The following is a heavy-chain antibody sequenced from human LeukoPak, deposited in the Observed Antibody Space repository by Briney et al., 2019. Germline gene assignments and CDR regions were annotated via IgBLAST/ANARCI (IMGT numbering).Heavy chain of an antibody. D-gene: IGHD3-22*01. CDR2: FDPEGGET. CDR3: ATDPTLGYYDSSGRFGAFDI. J-gene: IGHJ3*02. Sequence: ASVKVSCKVSGYTLTELSMHWVRQAPGKGLEWMGGFDPEGGETIYAQKFQGRVTMTEDTSTDTAYMELSSLRSEDTAVYYCATDPTLGYYDSSGRFGAFDIWGQGTMVTVSS. CDR1: GYTLTELS. V-gene: IGHV1-24*01.